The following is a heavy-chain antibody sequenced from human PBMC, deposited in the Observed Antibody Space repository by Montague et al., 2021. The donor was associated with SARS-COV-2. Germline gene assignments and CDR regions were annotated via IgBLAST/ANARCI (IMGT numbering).Heavy chain of an antibody. D-gene: IGHD4-17*01. CDR3: ARENTVTTFGGPYYIDS. J-gene: IGHJ4*02. Sequence: SETLSLTCIVSGSSVRSYNWSWIRQPPGKGLEWIGYSYDSGSTNYNPSLKSRVTISVDTSKDQFSLKLSPVTAADTAVYYCARENTVTTFGGPYYIDSWGQGTLVTVSA. CDR1: GSSVRSYN. V-gene: IGHV4-59*02. CDR2: SYDSGST.